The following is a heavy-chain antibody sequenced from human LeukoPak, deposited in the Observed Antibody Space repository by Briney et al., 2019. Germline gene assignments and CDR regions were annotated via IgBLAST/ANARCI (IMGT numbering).Heavy chain of an antibody. D-gene: IGHD1-26*01. J-gene: IGHJ4*02. CDR3: ARDGSGRDIDY. V-gene: IGHV3-33*05. CDR2: ISSDGSNK. CDR1: GFTFSTYG. Sequence: GGALRLSCAASGFTFSTYGWHWVCQAPGKGLVWVAVISSDGSNKHYADSVKGRFTISRDDSKKTVFLEMNSLRVEDTAVYYCARDGSGRDIDYWGQGTLVTVSS.